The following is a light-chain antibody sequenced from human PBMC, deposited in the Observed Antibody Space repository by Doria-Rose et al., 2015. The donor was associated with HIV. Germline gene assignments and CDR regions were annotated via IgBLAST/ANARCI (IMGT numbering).Light chain of an antibody. V-gene: IGKV4-1*01. Sequence: DIQVTQSPESLGMSLGERATLNCKSNQSLLYTSKNYLAWYQQKPGQLTKLLIYWASTRQSGVPARFSGSGSGTDFTLTISSLEAEDVAVYYCQQYYDTPSFGPGTTVDIK. CDR3: QQYYDTPS. J-gene: IGKJ3*01. CDR2: WAS. CDR1: QSLLYTSKNY.